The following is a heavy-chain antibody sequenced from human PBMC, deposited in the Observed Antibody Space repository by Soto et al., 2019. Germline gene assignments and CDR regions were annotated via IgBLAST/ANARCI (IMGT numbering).Heavy chain of an antibody. J-gene: IGHJ4*02. V-gene: IGHV3-11*01. Sequence: GSLRLSCAASGFTFSDYYITWIRQAPGKGLEWVSYISSSGSTISYADSVKGRFTISRDNAKNSLYLQMNSLRAEDTAVYYCARDMYSSSAGLDYWGQGTLVTVSS. CDR3: ARDMYSSSAGLDY. CDR2: ISSSGSTI. CDR1: GFTFSDYY. D-gene: IGHD6-6*01.